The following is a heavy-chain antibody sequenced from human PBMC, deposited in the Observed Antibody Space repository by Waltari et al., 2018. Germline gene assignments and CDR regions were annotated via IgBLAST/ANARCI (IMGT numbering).Heavy chain of an antibody. D-gene: IGHD2-21*01. CDR2: IHYSGST. CDR3: ARFGEVPPNYFFDY. CDR1: GESFLGYF. Sequence: QVQLHQWGAGQLKPSETLSLTCAVSGESFLGYFWSWIRQYPGTGLEWLGAIHYSGSTNYNPTLASRLSLSVDTTKKQFSLRLTSVTAADAALYFCARFGEVPPNYFFDYWGQGTLVTVSS. J-gene: IGHJ4*01. V-gene: IGHV4-34*01.